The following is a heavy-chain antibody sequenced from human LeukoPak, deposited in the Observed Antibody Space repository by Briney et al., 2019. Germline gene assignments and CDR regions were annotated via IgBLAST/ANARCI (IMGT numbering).Heavy chain of an antibody. J-gene: IGHJ3*02. V-gene: IGHV4-28*05. CDR2: IYYSGRI. Sequence: SGTLSLTCAVSGDSISRSDWWAWIRQPPGKGLEWLGNIYYSGRIYHNPSLQTRVIMSVDSSKNQFSLRLGSVTAMDTAVYYCAKTRSGAYYGDSFDIWGQGILVIVSS. CDR3: AKTRSGAYYGDSFDI. D-gene: IGHD1-26*01. CDR1: GDSISRSDW.